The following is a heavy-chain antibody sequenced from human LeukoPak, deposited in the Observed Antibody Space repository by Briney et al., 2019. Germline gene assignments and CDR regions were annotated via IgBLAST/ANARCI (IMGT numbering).Heavy chain of an antibody. V-gene: IGHV3-7*01. CDR2: IKQDGTEK. D-gene: IGHD3-16*01. J-gene: IGHJ4*02. Sequence: GGSLRLSCAASGFTFSNYWMSWVRQAPGKGLQWVANIKQDGTEKYYVDSVKGRFTISRENAKKSLYLQMNSLRAADTAVYYCARATIMAGGFDYWGRGTLVTVSS. CDR3: ARATIMAGGFDY. CDR1: GFTFSNYW.